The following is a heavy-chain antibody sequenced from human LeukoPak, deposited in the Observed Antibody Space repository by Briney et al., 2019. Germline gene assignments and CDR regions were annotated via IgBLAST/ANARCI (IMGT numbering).Heavy chain of an antibody. Sequence: SETLSLTCTVSGGSISSSSYYWGWIRQPPGKGLEWIGSIYYSGSTYYNPSLKSRVTISVDTSKNQFSLKLSSVTAADTAVYYCARRGPANNWNYATLRGPGGQGHYYMDVWGKGTTVTVSS. J-gene: IGHJ6*03. CDR2: IYYSGST. D-gene: IGHD1-7*01. V-gene: IGHV4-39*01. CDR3: ARRGPANNWNYATLRGPGGQGHYYMDV. CDR1: GGSISSSSYY.